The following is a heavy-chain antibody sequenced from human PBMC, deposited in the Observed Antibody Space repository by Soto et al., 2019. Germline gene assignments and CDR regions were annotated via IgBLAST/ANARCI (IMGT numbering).Heavy chain of an antibody. V-gene: IGHV3-23*01. CDR1: GFTFSSYA. CDR2: ISGSGGAT. Sequence: EVQLLDSGGGLVQPGGSLRLSCAASGFTFSSYAMSWVRQAPGKGLEWVSTISGSGGATYYAVSVKGRFTIARDNSQNTLDLQMYALRAEDTALYYCAKMAWLGDPPGGDFLVQGTLVTISS. J-gene: IGHJ4*02. CDR3: AKMAWLGDPPGGDF. D-gene: IGHD3-10*01.